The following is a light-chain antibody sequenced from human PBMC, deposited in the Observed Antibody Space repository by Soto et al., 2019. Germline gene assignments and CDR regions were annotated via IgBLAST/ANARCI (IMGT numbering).Light chain of an antibody. CDR2: DAT. Sequence: QSALTQPRSVSGSPGQSVTISCTGTSSDVGGYSYVSWYQQHPGKAPKLMIYDATQRPSGVPDRFSGSKSGNTASLTISGLQAEDEADYYCCSYTARDSYVFGTGTKLPS. CDR3: CSYTARDSYV. J-gene: IGLJ1*01. CDR1: SSDVGGYSY. V-gene: IGLV2-11*01.